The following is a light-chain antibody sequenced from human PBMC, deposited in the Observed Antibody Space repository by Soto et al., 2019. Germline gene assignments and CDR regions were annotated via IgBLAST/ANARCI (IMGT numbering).Light chain of an antibody. CDR3: SSYTSGSTLYV. J-gene: IGLJ1*01. Sequence: QSVLTQPASVSGSPGQSITISCTGSSSDVGGYDYVSWYQQHPGKAPKLMIYDVSNRPSGVSNRFSGSKSGNTASLTISGLQGEDEADYYCSSYTSGSTLYVFGTGTKLTVL. CDR2: DVS. CDR1: SSDVGGYDY. V-gene: IGLV2-14*03.